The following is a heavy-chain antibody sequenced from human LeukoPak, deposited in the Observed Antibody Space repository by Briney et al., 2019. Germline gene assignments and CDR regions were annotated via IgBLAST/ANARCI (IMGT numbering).Heavy chain of an antibody. J-gene: IGHJ4*02. D-gene: IGHD3-10*01. V-gene: IGHV3-23*01. CDR2: LFTGGGRT. CDR3: AKECDYSPGHKFDL. Sequence: PGGSLRLSCAASGFTFSSNAMSWVRQAPGKGLEWVSVLFTGGGRTLYADSVKGRFTISGDTSRTTLYLQMNGLRAEDTAVYYCAKECDYSPGHKFDLWGQGTLVTVSS. CDR1: GFTFSSNA.